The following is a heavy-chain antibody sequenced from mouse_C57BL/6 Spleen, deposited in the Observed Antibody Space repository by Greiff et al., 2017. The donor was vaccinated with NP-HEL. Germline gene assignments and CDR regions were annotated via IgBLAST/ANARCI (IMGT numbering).Heavy chain of an antibody. CDR1: GYTFTSYG. D-gene: IGHD2-4*01. CDR2: IYPRSGNT. V-gene: IGHV1-81*01. Sequence: QVQLKESGAELARPGASVKLSCKASGYTFTSYGISWVKQRTGQGLEWIGEIYPRSGNTYYNEKFKGKATLTADKSSSTAYMELRSLTSEDSAVYFCARDYDYGGAWFAYWGQGTLVTVSA. J-gene: IGHJ3*01. CDR3: ARDYDYGGAWFAY.